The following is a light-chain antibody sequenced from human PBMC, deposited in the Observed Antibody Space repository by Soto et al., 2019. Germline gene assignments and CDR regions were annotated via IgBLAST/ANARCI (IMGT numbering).Light chain of an antibody. CDR3: QQYYNWPPLYT. CDR2: EAS. Sequence: EIVLTQSPATLSVSPGERATLSCRASQSVSINLAWYQQKPGQAPRFLIYEASTRATGIPARFSGSGSGTEFPLTISSLQSEDSAIYYCQQYYNWPPLYTFGQGTKLEIK. CDR1: QSVSIN. J-gene: IGKJ2*01. V-gene: IGKV3D-15*01.